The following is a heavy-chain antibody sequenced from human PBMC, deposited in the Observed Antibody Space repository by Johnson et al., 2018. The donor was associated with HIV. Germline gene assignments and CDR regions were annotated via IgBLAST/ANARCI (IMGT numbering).Heavy chain of an antibody. D-gene: IGHD6-13*01. CDR3: AKCIWGSSLIDAFDI. J-gene: IGHJ3*02. CDR2: IRYDGSNN. Sequence: QVQLVESGGGVVQPGGSLRLSCAASGFTFSSYGMHWVRQAPGKGLEWVAFIRYDGSNNNYADSVKGRFTISRDNSKNTLHLQMNSLRAEDTAVYYCAKCIWGSSLIDAFDIWGQGTMVTVSS. V-gene: IGHV3-30*02. CDR1: GFTFSSYG.